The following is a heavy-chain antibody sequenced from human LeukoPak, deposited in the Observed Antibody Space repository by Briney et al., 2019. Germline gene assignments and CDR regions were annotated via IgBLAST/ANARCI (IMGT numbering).Heavy chain of an antibody. CDR3: ARGGWYYYYYYMDV. CDR1: GGSISSYH. J-gene: IGHJ6*03. CDR2: IYYTGST. V-gene: IGHV4-59*01. D-gene: IGHD6-19*01. Sequence: SETLSLTCTVSGGSISSYHWSWIRQPPGKGLEWIGYIYYTGSTNYNPSLKSRVTISVDTSKNQFSLKLSSVTAADTAVYYCARGGWYYYYYYMDVWGKGTTVTISS.